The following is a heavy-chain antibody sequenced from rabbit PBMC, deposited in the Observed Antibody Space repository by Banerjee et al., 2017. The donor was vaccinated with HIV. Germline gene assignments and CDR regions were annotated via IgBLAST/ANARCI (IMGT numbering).Heavy chain of an antibody. CDR2: IYAGSSGFT. D-gene: IGHD1-1*01. J-gene: IGHJ6*01. CDR3: ARDTSTSFSSYGMDL. CDR1: GFSFSSSYY. V-gene: IGHV1S45*01. Sequence: QEQLEESGGDLVKPGASLTLTCTASGFSFSSSYYMCWVRQAPGKGLEWIACIYAGSSGFTYFASWAKGRFTISKTSSTTVTLQMTSLTAADTATYFCARDTSTSFSSYGMDLWGPGTLVTVS.